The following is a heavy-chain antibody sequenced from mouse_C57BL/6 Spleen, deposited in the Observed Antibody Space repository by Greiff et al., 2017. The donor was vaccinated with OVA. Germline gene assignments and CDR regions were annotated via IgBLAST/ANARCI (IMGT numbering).Heavy chain of an antibody. CDR1: GYTFTSYW. V-gene: IGHV1-7*01. Sequence: VQLQQSGAELAKPGASVKLSCKASGYTFTSYWMHWVKQRPGQGLEWIGYINPSSGYTKYNQKFKDKATLTADKSTSTAYMQLSSLTYEDSAVYYCARSVFYDGYYDYAMDYWGQGTSVTVSS. D-gene: IGHD2-3*01. CDR2: INPSSGYT. CDR3: ARSVFYDGYYDYAMDY. J-gene: IGHJ4*01.